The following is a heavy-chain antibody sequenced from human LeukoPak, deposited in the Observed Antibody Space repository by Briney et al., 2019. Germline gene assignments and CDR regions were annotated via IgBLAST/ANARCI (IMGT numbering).Heavy chain of an antibody. J-gene: IGHJ6*03. CDR3: ARDLKLEMATIFHYYYMDV. CDR1: GYTFTGYY. Sequence: GASVKVSCKASGYTFTGYYMHWVRQAPGQGLEWMGWINPNSGGTNYARKFQGRVTMTRDTSISTAYMELSRLRSDDTAVYYCARDLKLEMATIFHYYYMDVWGKGTTATVSS. V-gene: IGHV1-2*02. D-gene: IGHD5-24*01. CDR2: INPNSGGT.